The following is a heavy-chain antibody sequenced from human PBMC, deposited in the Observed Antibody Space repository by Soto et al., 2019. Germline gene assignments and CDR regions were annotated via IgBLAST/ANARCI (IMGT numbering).Heavy chain of an antibody. CDR1: GYTFTSYA. V-gene: IGHV1-3*01. J-gene: IGHJ4*02. CDR2: INAGNGNT. Sequence: GASVKVSCKASGYTFTSYAMHWVRQAPGQRLEWMGWINAGNGNTKYSQKFQGRVTITRDTSASTAYMELSSLRSEDTAVYYCARTARRITIFGVVTGGGYSYGYFDYWGQGTLVTVSS. D-gene: IGHD3-3*01. CDR3: ARTARRITIFGVVTGGGYSYGYFDY.